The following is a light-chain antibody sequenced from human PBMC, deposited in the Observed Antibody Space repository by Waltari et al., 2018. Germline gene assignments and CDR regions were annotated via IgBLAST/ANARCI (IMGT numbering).Light chain of an antibody. Sequence: IVMTQSPATLSVSPGEGDTLSCRVSQSVSSNLAWYQQKPGQAPRLLIYGASTRATGLPVRFSGSGSGTEFTLTISSLQSEDFAVYYCQQYNNWPPLFGQGTKVEIK. CDR2: GAS. CDR1: QSVSSN. V-gene: IGKV3-15*01. CDR3: QQYNNWPPL. J-gene: IGKJ1*01.